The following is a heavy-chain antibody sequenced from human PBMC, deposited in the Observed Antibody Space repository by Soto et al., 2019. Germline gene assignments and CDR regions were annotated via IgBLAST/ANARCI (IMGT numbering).Heavy chain of an antibody. V-gene: IGHV4-59*12. CDR3: ARAMWGYYYGSGSYYDNWFDP. CDR2: IYYSGST. CDR1: GGSISSYY. J-gene: IGHJ5*02. Sequence: SETLSLTCTVSGGSISSYYWSWIRQPPGKGLEWIGYIYYSGSTNYNPSLKSRVTISVDTSKNQFSLKLSSVTAVDTAVYYCARAMWGYYYGSGSYYDNWFDPWGQGTLVTVSS. D-gene: IGHD3-10*01.